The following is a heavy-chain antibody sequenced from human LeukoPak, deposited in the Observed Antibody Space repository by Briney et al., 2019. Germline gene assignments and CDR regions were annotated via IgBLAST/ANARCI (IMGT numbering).Heavy chain of an antibody. V-gene: IGHV4-4*02. D-gene: IGHD1-26*01. CDR3: ARGPSLGAHLDY. J-gene: IGHJ4*02. Sequence: PSGTLSLTCAVSGGSISSNNWWTCVRQAPGKGLEWIGEIYHYGTTNYNPSLKGRVTISVDKSKNQFSLKFNSVTAADTAVYYCARGPSLGAHLDYWGQGTLVTVSS. CDR2: IYHYGTT. CDR1: GGSISSNNW.